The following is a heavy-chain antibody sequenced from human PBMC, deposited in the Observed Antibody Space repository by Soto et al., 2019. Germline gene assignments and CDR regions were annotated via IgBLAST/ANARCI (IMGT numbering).Heavy chain of an antibody. Sequence: ASVKVSCKASGYTFTSYYMHWVRQAPGQGLEWMGIINPSGGSTSYAQKFQGRVTMTRDTSTSTAYMELRSLRSDDTAVYYCARDLGCSGGSCYLDAFDIWGQGTMVTVSS. CDR2: INPSGGST. CDR1: GYTFTSYY. J-gene: IGHJ3*02. D-gene: IGHD2-15*01. V-gene: IGHV1-46*01. CDR3: ARDLGCSGGSCYLDAFDI.